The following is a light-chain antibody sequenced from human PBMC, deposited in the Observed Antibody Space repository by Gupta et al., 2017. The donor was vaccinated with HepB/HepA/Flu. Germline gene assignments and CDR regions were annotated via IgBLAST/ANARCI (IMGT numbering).Light chain of an antibody. CDR3: QQYGNSPT. CDR1: QSVPTNF. CDR2: GVS. V-gene: IGKV3-20*01. J-gene: IGKJ4*01. Sequence: VLTHSPATLSLSPGERATLSCRASQSVPTNFLAWYQQKPGQAPRLLIYGVSSRATGCPDRFSGSGSGTDFTLTISSLEPEDFAVYFCQQYGNSPTFGGGTKVEIK.